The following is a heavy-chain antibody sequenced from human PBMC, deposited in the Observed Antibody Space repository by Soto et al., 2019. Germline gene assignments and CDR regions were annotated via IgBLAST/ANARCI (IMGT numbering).Heavy chain of an antibody. CDR3: SRGMSGVYSFGS. J-gene: IGHJ4*02. D-gene: IGHD3-10*01. Sequence: KPSETLSLTCSVSGDSMNSYYWSWLRQPAGKGLEWIGRIWTSVNNMYNPSLRHRVAMSIDTSKRQFSLKLTAVTAADTAVYYCSRGMSGVYSFGSWGQGALVTVSS. V-gene: IGHV4-4*07. CDR1: GDSMNSYY. CDR2: IWTSVNN.